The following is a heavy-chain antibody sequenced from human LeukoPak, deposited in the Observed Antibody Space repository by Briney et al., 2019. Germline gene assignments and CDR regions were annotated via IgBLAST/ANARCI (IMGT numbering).Heavy chain of an antibody. V-gene: IGHV1-69*04. Sequence: SVKVSCKASGGTFSSYAISWVRQAPGQGLEWMGRIIPILGIANYAQKFQGRVTITADKSTSTAYMELSSLRSEDTAVYYCARRSQSEYYYYYGMDVWGQGTTVTVSS. CDR1: GGTFSSYA. CDR2: IIPILGIA. CDR3: ARRSQSEYYYYYGMDV. D-gene: IGHD1-14*01. J-gene: IGHJ6*02.